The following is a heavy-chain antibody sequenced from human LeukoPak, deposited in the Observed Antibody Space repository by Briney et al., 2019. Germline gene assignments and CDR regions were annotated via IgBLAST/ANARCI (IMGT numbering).Heavy chain of an antibody. CDR3: AKEAPGYCSSTSCSANAFDI. D-gene: IGHD2-2*03. J-gene: IGHJ3*02. CDR1: GFTFDDYA. V-gene: IGHV3-9*03. Sequence: GRSLRLSCAASGFTFDDYAMHWVRQAPGKGLEWVSGISWNSGSIGYADSVKGRFTISRANAKNSLYLQMNSLRAEDMALYYCAKEAPGYCSSTSCSANAFDIWGQGTMVTVSS. CDR2: ISWNSGSI.